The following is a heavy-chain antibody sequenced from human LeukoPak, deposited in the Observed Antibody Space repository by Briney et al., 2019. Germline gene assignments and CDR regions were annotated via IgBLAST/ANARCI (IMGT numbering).Heavy chain of an antibody. D-gene: IGHD1-26*01. J-gene: IGHJ4*02. CDR3: ARHQGYSGSLTDYFDY. CDR1: GYSFTGYW. Sequence: GESLKISCKGSGYSFTGYWIGWVRQMPGKGLEWMGIIYPGDSDTRYSPSFQGQVTISADKSISTAYLQWSSLKASDTAMYYCARHQGYSGSLTDYFDYWGQGTLVTVSS. V-gene: IGHV5-51*01. CDR2: IYPGDSDT.